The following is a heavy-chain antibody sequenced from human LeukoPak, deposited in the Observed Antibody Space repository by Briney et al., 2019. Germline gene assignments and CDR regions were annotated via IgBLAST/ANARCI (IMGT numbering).Heavy chain of an antibody. CDR3: ARDHGYCSSTSCYDGWFDP. V-gene: IGHV3-66*01. J-gene: IGHJ5*02. Sequence: GGSLRLPCAASGFTVSSNYMSWVRQAPGKGLEGVSGIYSGGSTYYADSVKGRFTISRDNSKNTLYLQMNSLRAEDTAVYYCARDHGYCSSTSCYDGWFDPWGQGTLVTVSS. CDR1: GFTVSSNY. D-gene: IGHD2-2*03. CDR2: IYSGGST.